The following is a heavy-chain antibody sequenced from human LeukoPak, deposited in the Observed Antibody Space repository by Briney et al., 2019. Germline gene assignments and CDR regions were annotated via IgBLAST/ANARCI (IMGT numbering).Heavy chain of an antibody. CDR3: ARDRNFGGPYNSIDY. CDR2: IYHSGST. J-gene: IGHJ4*02. CDR1: GGSISSSNW. Sequence: SGTLSLTCAVSGGSISSSNWWSWVRQPPGKGLEWIREIYHSGSTNYNPSLKSRVTISVDKSKNQFSLQLNSVTPEDTAVYYCARDRNFGGPYNSIDYWGQGTLVTVSS. D-gene: IGHD2/OR15-2a*01. V-gene: IGHV4-4*02.